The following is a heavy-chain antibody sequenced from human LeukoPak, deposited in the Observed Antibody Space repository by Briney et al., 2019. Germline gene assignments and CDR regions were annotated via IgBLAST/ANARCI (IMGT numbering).Heavy chain of an antibody. CDR1: GGTFSSYA. J-gene: IGHJ3*02. D-gene: IGHD3-10*01. Sequence: ASVKVSCKASGGTFSSYAISWVRQAPGQGLEWMGGIIPIFGTANYAQKFQGRVTITADESTSTAYMELSSLRSEDTAVYYCARGYPGFFAYGSGNDAFDIWGQGTMVTVSS. V-gene: IGHV1-69*13. CDR3: ARGYPGFFAYGSGNDAFDI. CDR2: IIPIFGTA.